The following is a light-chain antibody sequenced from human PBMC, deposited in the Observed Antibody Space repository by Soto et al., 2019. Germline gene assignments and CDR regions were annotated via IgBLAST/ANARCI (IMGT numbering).Light chain of an antibody. CDR2: GNS. J-gene: IGLJ2*01. V-gene: IGLV1-40*01. Sequence: QSVLTQPPSVSGAPGQRVTISCTGSSSNIGAGYDVHWYQQLPGTAPKLLIYGNSNRPSGVPDRFSGSKSGTSASLAITGLQAEDEADYYCQSYDSSLSGRDVVFGGGTKPPS. CDR1: SSNIGAGYD. CDR3: QSYDSSLSGRDVV.